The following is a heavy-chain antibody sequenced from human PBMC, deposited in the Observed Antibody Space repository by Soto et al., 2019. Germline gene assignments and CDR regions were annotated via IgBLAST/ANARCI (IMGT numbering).Heavy chain of an antibody. CDR3: VRGVLS. D-gene: IGHD3-10*01. V-gene: IGHV4-31*03. CDR2: IHHSGST. CDR1: GGSISSGGYY. Sequence: QVQLQESGPGLVKASQTLSLTCNVSGGSISSGGYYWTWIRQHPGKGLEWIGNIHHSGSTFYNPSLKSRLAFSVDTSKNQFSLQLSSVTAADTAVYFCVRGVLSWGQGSLVTVSS. J-gene: IGHJ1*01.